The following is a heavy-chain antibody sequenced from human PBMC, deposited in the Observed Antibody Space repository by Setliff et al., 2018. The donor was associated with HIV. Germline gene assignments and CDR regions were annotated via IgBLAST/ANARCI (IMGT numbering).Heavy chain of an antibody. D-gene: IGHD3-10*01. J-gene: IGHJ4*02. CDR3: AGGGDTPRVKGYYFSY. V-gene: IGHV1-2*02. Sequence: ASVKVSCKASGHTFTDYFIHWVRQAPGQGPEWMGWISPYDLSERTSQKFRGRVTLTRDTSMSTVYMDLRSLTSDDTAVYFCAGGGDTPRVKGYYFSYWGQGTLVTVSS. CDR1: GHTFTDYF. CDR2: ISPYDLSE.